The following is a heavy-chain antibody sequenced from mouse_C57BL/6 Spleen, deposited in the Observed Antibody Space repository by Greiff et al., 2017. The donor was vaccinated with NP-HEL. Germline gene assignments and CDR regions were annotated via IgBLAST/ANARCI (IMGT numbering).Heavy chain of an antibody. D-gene: IGHD1-1*01. J-gene: IGHJ3*01. V-gene: IGHV1-4*01. Sequence: VKLMESGAELARPGASVKMSCKASGYTFTSYTMHWVKQRPGQGLEWIGYINPSSGYTKYNQKFKDKATLTADKSSSTAYMQLSSLTSEDSAVYYCARISLRYTSGWFAYWGQGTLVTVSA. CDR1: GYTFTSYT. CDR2: INPSSGYT. CDR3: ARISLRYTSGWFAY.